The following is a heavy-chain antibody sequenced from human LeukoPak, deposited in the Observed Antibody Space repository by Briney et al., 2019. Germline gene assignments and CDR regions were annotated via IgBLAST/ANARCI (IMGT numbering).Heavy chain of an antibody. CDR3: AGTVGATTDYYYYYMDV. Sequence: SETLSLTCSVSGDSITGYYWGWIRQPPGKGLEWIGSIYHSGSTYYNPSLKSRVTISVDTSKNQFSLKLSSVTAADTAVYYCAGTVGATTDYYYYYMDVWGKGTTVTVSS. CDR1: GDSITGYY. D-gene: IGHD1-26*01. J-gene: IGHJ6*03. V-gene: IGHV4-38-2*02. CDR2: IYHSGST.